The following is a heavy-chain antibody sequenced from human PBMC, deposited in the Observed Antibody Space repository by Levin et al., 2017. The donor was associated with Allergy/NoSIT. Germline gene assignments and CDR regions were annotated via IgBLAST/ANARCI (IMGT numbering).Heavy chain of an antibody. CDR1: GGSISSSNW. D-gene: IGHD6-19*01. J-gene: IGHJ3*02. V-gene: IGHV4-4*02. CDR3: ARDPLRVAGNDAFDI. Sequence: PSETLSLTCAVSGGSISSSNWWSWVRQPPGKGLEWIGEIYHSGSTNYNPSLKSRVTISVDKSKNQFSLKLSSVTAADTAVYYCARDPLRVAGNDAFDIWGQGTMVTVSS. CDR2: IYHSGST.